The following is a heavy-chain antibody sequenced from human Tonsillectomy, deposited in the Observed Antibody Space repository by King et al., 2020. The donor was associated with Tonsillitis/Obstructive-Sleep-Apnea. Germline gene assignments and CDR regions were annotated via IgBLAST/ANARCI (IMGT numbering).Heavy chain of an antibody. CDR3: ARHGGADEDYYYYMDV. Sequence: LVQSGAEVKKPGESLRISCKGSGYSFTSYWISWVRQMPGKGLEWMGRIDPSDSYTNYSPSFQGHVPISADKSISTAYLQWSSLKASDTSMYYCARHGGADEDYYYYMDVWGKGTTVTVSS. V-gene: IGHV5-10-1*01. CDR1: GYSFTSYW. D-gene: IGHD5-24*01. CDR2: IDPSDSYT. J-gene: IGHJ6*03.